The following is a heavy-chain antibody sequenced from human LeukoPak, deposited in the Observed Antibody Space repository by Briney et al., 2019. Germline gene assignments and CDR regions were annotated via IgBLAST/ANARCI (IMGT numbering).Heavy chain of an antibody. CDR3: AKDNGGAHIFDY. CDR2: IYSSGNNI. Sequence: PGGSLRLSCAASGFTFSSYEMNWVRQAPGKGLEWVSYIYSSGNNIYYADSVKGRFTISRDNAKNLLYLQMNSLITEDTALYYCAKDNGGAHIFDYWGQGTLVTVSS. J-gene: IGHJ4*02. D-gene: IGHD2-21*01. V-gene: IGHV3-48*03. CDR1: GFTFSSYE.